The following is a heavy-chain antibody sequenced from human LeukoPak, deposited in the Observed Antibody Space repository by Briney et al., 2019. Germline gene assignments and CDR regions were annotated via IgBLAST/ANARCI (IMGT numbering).Heavy chain of an antibody. V-gene: IGHV1-2*02. Sequence: APVKVSCKASGYTFTGYYMHWVRQAPGQGLEWMGWINPNSGGTNYAQKFQGRVTMTRDTSISTAYMELSRLRSDDTAVYYCARVSLVAHYYDSSGLAPTDYWGQGTLVTVSS. CDR3: ARVSLVAHYYDSSGLAPTDY. J-gene: IGHJ4*02. CDR1: GYTFTGYY. D-gene: IGHD3-22*01. CDR2: INPNSGGT.